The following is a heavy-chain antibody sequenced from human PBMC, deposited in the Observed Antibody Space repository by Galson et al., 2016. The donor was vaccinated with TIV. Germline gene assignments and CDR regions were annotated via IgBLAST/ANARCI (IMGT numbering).Heavy chain of an antibody. Sequence: QSGAEVKKTGESLKISCRGSGSPFSGYYIGWVRQVPGKGLEWMGIIYPGNYHTVYSPSFEGQVTISADKSTTTAYLQWNSLKASDTAMYYCARHDSSAFSNWYFNLWGCGTLVTVSS. CDR3: ARHDSSAFSNWYFNL. J-gene: IGHJ2*01. CDR2: IYPGNYHT. V-gene: IGHV5-51*01. D-gene: IGHD3-22*01. CDR1: GSPFSGYY.